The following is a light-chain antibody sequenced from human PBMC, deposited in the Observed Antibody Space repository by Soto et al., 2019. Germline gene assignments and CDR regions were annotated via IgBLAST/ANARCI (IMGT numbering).Light chain of an antibody. J-gene: IGKJ1*01. CDR3: QQYGSSPT. CDR1: QSVSSSY. CDR2: DVS. V-gene: IGKV3-20*01. Sequence: EIVLTQSPGTLSLSPGERATLSCRSSQSVSSSYLAWYQQNPGQAPRLLIYDVSSRATGIPDRFSGSGSGTDFTLTISSLEPEDFAVYYCQQYGSSPTFGQGTKVEIK.